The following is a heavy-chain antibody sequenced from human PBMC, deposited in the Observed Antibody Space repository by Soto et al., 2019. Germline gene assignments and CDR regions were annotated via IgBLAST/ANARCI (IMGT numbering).Heavy chain of an antibody. CDR1: VGSISSNSYY. CDR2: IYYSGIT. J-gene: IGHJ4*02. CDR3: ARQATALDY. Sequence: SETLSLTCTVSVGSISSNSYYWVWIRQPPGKGLEWIGNIYYSGITYYNPSLKSRVTVFVDTSKNQFSLKLSSVTAADTAVYYCARQATALDYWGQGSLVTVSS. V-gene: IGHV4-39*01.